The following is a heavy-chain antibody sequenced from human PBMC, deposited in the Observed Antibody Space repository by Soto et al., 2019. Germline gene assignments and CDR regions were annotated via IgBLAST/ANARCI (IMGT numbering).Heavy chain of an antibody. CDR1: GFTFDESA. V-gene: IGHV3-9*01. D-gene: IGHD2-15*01. J-gene: IGHJ5*02. Sequence: EVQLVESGGGLVQPGRSLRLSCAASGFTFDESAMHWVRQAPGKGLEWVSSISWDSDNIIYADSVKGRFTISRDNAKNSLYLQMNSLRTEDTAFYYCAKDDGCSAGNCYSWGWLDPWGQGTLVTVSS. CDR2: ISWDSDNI. CDR3: AKDDGCSAGNCYSWGWLDP.